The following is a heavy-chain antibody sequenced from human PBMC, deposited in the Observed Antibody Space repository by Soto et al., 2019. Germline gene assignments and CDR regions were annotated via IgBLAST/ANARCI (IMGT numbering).Heavy chain of an antibody. CDR2: MQPSTGRT. CDR1: GYSFTSLD. CDR3: ARGVSAGVDY. D-gene: IGHD1-26*01. J-gene: IGHJ4*02. Sequence: ASVKVSCKASGYSFTSLDINWVRQTAGQGLEWMGWMQPSTGRTGYAQKFQGGVTMTRDTSINTAYMELTTLTSDDTAFYYCARGVSAGVDYWGQGTLVTVSS. V-gene: IGHV1-8*01.